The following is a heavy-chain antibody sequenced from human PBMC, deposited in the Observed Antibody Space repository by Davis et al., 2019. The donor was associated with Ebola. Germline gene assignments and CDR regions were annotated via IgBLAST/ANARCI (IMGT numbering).Heavy chain of an antibody. V-gene: IGHV4-39*01. D-gene: IGHD6-19*01. CDR2: IYYSGST. Sequence: SETLSLTCTVSGGSISSSSYYWGWIRQPPGKGLEWIGSIYYSGSTYYNPSLKSRVTISVDTSKNQFSLKLSSVTAADTAVYYCACMIAVAGFVPLYWGQGTLVTVSS. CDR1: GGSISSSSYY. CDR3: ACMIAVAGFVPLY. J-gene: IGHJ4*02.